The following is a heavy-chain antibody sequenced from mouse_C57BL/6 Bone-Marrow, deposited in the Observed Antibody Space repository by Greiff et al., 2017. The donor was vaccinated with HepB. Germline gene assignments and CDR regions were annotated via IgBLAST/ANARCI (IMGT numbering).Heavy chain of an antibody. D-gene: IGHD4-1*01. CDR2: IYPSDSET. Sequence: QVQLQQPGAELVRPGSSVKLSCKASGYTFTSYWMDWVKQRPGQGLEWIGNIYPSDSETHYNQKFKDKATLTVDKSSCTAYMQLSSLTSEDSAVYYCARLPGTDYWGQGTSVTVSS. CDR3: ARLPGTDY. J-gene: IGHJ4*01. CDR1: GYTFTSYW. V-gene: IGHV1-61*01.